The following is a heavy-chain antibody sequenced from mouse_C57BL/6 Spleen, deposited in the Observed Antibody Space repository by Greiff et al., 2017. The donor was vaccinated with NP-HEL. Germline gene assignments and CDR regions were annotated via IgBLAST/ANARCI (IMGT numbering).Heavy chain of an antibody. CDR1: GFTFSDYG. CDR3: ARGDSRNAMDY. Sequence: EVQRVESGGGLVQPGGSLKLSCAASGFTFSDYGMAWVRQAPRKGPEWVAFISNLAYSIYYADTVTGRFTIHRENAKNTLYLEMSSLRTEDTAMYDCARGDSRNAMDYWGQGTSVTVSS. J-gene: IGHJ4*01. CDR2: ISNLAYSI. V-gene: IGHV5-15*01.